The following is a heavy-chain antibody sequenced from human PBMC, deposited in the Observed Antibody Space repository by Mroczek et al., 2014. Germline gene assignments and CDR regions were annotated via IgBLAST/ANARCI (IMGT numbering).Heavy chain of an antibody. CDR3: AKGLWLLPIDY. CDR2: ISYDGSNK. Sequence: QVQLVQSGGGVVQPGRSLRLSCAASGFTFSSYGMHWVRQAPGKGLEWVAVISYDGSNKYYADSVKGRFTISRDNSKNTLYLQMNSLRAEDTAVYYCAKGLWLLPIDYWGQGTLVTVSS. J-gene: IGHJ4*02. CDR1: GFTFSSYG. D-gene: IGHD2-15*01. V-gene: IGHV3-30*18.